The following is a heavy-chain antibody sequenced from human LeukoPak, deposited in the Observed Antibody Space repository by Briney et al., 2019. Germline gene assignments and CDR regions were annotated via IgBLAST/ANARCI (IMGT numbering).Heavy chain of an antibody. CDR3: ARGAGSSWFDY. Sequence: ASPKDSCKPSRYTSTVNYLYSGPDNPRRRLEWMGWPNPNSGATNYAQKFQGRVTLTRDTSIRTAYMELTSLTSDDTAIYYCARGAGSSWFDYWGQGALVTVSS. J-gene: IGHJ4*02. D-gene: IGHD6-13*01. V-gene: IGHV1-2*02. CDR1: RYTSTVNY. CDR2: PNPNSGAT.